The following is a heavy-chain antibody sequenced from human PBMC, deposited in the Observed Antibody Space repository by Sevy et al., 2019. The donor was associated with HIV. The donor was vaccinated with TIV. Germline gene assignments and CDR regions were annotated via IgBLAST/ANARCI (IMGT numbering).Heavy chain of an antibody. D-gene: IGHD6-6*01. CDR2: FDPEDGET. Sequence: ASVKVPRKVSGYTLTELSMHWVRQAPGKGLEWMGGFDPEDGETIYAQKFQGRVTMTEDTSTDTAYMELSSLRSEDTAVYYCATDTYSSSFWPWFDPWGQGTLVTVSS. J-gene: IGHJ5*02. CDR3: ATDTYSSSFWPWFDP. CDR1: GYTLTELS. V-gene: IGHV1-24*01.